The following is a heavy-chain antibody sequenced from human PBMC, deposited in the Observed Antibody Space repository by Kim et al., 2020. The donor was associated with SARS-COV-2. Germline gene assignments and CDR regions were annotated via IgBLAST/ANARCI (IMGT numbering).Heavy chain of an antibody. J-gene: IGHJ4*02. CDR1: GGSISSGSYY. D-gene: IGHD3-9*01. V-gene: IGHV4-61*02. CDR2: IYTSGST. CDR3: ARDRYDILTGQNSEFDY. Sequence: SETLSLTCTVSGGSISSGSYYWSWIRQPAGKGLEWIGRIYTSGSTNYNPSLKSRVTISVDTSKNQFSLKLSSVTAADTAVYYCARDRYDILTGQNSEFDYWGQGTLVTVSS.